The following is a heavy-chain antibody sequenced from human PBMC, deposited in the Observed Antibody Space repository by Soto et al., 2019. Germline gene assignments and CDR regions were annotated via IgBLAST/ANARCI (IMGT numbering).Heavy chain of an antibody. V-gene: IGHV1-46*01. CDR1: GYTFTSYY. J-gene: IGHJ3*02. D-gene: IGHD3-22*01. Sequence: ASVKVSCKASGYTFTSYYMHWVRQAPGQGLEWMGIINPSGGSTSYAQKFQGRVTMTRDTSTSTVYMELSSLRSEDTAVYYCARAWTPYYYDSSGYGVPADAFDIWGQGTMVTVSS. CDR2: INPSGGST. CDR3: ARAWTPYYYDSSGYGVPADAFDI.